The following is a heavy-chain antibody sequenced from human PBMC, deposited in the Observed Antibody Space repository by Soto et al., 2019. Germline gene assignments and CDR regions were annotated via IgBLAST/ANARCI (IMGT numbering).Heavy chain of an antibody. CDR2: INAGNGNT. Sequence: ASVKVSCKASGYTFTRYAMHWVRQAPGQRLEWMGWINAGNGNTKYSQKFQGRVTITKDTSASTAYMEVSSLRSEDTAVYYCARSLTTFGVVIWKGAHWGQGTPVTVSS. V-gene: IGHV1-3*01. J-gene: IGHJ4*02. CDR3: ARSLTTFGVVIWKGAH. D-gene: IGHD3-3*01. CDR1: GYTFTRYA.